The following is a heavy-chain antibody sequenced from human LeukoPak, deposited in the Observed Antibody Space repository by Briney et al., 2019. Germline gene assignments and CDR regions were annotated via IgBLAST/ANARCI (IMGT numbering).Heavy chain of an antibody. CDR3: LKGGPGCTSSTCYGALFDS. CDR1: GSSLSTGGLS. D-gene: IGHD2-2*01. Sequence: SQNLSLTCAGSGSSLSTGGLSWSLIRQPPRKGLEWVGLIYPTGSTYYNPSLESRVTISADSSKNHFSLELSSVTAADTALSYWLKGGPGCTSSTCYGALFDSWGQGTLVTVSS. J-gene: IGHJ4*02. CDR2: IYPTGST. V-gene: IGHV4-30-2*01.